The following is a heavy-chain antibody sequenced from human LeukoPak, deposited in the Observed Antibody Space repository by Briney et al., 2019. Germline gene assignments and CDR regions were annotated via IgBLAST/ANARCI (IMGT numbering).Heavy chain of an antibody. V-gene: IGHV3-74*01. CDR1: GFTFSSYW. D-gene: IGHD5-12*01. CDR2: INSDGSST. J-gene: IGHJ4*02. Sequence: PGGSLRLSCAASGFTFSSYWMHWVRQAPGKGLVWVSRINSDGSSTSYADSVKGRFTISRDNAKNTLYLQMNSLRAEDTAVYYCAKVSRWLRLDGMGDFDYWGQGTLVTVSS. CDR3: AKVSRWLRLDGMGDFDY.